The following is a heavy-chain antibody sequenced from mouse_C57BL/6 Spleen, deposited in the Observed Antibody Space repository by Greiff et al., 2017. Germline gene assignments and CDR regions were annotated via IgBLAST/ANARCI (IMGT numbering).Heavy chain of an antibody. V-gene: IGHV1-9*01. CDR1: GYTFTGYW. CDR3: TRYYDYLFAY. J-gene: IGHJ3*01. D-gene: IGHD2-4*01. CDR2: ILPGSGST. Sequence: VKLMESGAELMKPGASVTLSCKATGYTFTGYWIEWVKQRPGHGLEWIGEILPGSGSTNYNVKFKGKATFTADTASNTAYMQLSSLTTEDSANYDCTRYYDYLFAYWGQGTLVTVSA.